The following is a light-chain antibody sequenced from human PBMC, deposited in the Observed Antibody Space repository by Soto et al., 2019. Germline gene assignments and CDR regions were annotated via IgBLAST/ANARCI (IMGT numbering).Light chain of an antibody. CDR3: SSYTRTSTYV. Sequence: QSALTQPASVSGSPGQSIPISCTGTSSDVGAYNYVSWYQQHPGKVPKLMIFDVTNRPSGVSNRFSGSKSGNTASLTITGLQAEDEADYYCSSYTRTSTYVFGAGTKVTVL. V-gene: IGLV2-14*01. CDR2: DVT. CDR1: SSDVGAYNY. J-gene: IGLJ1*01.